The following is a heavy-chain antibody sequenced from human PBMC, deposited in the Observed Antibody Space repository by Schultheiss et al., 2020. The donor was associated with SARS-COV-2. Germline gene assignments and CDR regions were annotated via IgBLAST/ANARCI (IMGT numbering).Heavy chain of an antibody. J-gene: IGHJ4*02. CDR1: GFTVSSNY. V-gene: IGHV3-66*01. Sequence: GGSLRLSCAASGFTVSSNYMTWVRQAPGKGLEWVSLIYSGGSTYYADSVKGRFTISRDNSKNTLYLQMNSLRTEDTAVYYCAKDYYGSGTYPDYWGQGTLVTVAS. CDR3: AKDYYGSGTYPDY. CDR2: IYSGGST. D-gene: IGHD3-10*01.